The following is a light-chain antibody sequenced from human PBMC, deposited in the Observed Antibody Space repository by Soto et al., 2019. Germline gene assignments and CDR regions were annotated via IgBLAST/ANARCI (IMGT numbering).Light chain of an antibody. CDR3: QQCSDWPLFT. V-gene: IGKV3-15*01. CDR1: QSVSNY. Sequence: EIVMTQSPATLSVSPGERVTLSCRASQSVSNYLAWYQHKPGQPPRLLIYGASTRATGIPARFSGSGSGTDFTLTINTLQSEDSAVYFCQQCSDWPLFTFGQGTRLEMK. CDR2: GAS. J-gene: IGKJ5*01.